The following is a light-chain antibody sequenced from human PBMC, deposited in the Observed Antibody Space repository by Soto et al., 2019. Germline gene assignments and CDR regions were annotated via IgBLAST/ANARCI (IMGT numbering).Light chain of an antibody. Sequence: QSVLTQPPSASGTPGQRATISCCGSNSNIGSDIENCYQLLPAAAPEVLINTTNQRPSGVPERFSGSKSGTSASLAISGLQSEDEANSSCATWDGGLSGPFVFGTGTKLTVL. J-gene: IGLJ1*01. CDR3: ATWDGGLSGPFV. CDR1: NSNIGSDI. V-gene: IGLV1-44*01. CDR2: TTN.